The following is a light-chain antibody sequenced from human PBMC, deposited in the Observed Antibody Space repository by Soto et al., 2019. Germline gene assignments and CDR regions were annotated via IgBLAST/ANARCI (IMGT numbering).Light chain of an antibody. CDR1: SSNIGGNT. V-gene: IGLV1-44*01. CDR2: SNN. CDR3: AAWDDSLNGVV. J-gene: IGLJ2*01. Sequence: QSVLTQPPSASGTPGQRVTISCSGGSSNIGGNTVNWYQQLPGMAPKLLIYSNNQWPSGVPDRFSGSKSGTSASLAISGLQSEDEADYYCAAWDDSLNGVVFGGGTKLTVL.